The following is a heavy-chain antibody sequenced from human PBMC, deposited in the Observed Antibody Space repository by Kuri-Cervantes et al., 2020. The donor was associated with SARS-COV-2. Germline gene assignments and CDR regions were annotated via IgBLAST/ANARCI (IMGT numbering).Heavy chain of an antibody. CDR3: ARVGEDIVVVPAAIPYYYYYMDV. CDR2: IIPIFGTA. J-gene: IGHJ6*03. CDR1: GGTFSSYA. D-gene: IGHD2-2*01. V-gene: IGHV1-69*05. Sequence: SVKVSCKASGGTFSSYAISWVRQAPGQGLEWMGGIIPIFGTANYAQKLQGRVTMTTDTSTSTAYMELRSLRSDDTAVYYCARVGEDIVVVPAAIPYYYYYMDVWDKGTTVTVSS.